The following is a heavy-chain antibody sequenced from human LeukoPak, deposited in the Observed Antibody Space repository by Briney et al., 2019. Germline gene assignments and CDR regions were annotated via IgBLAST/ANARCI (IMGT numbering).Heavy chain of an antibody. CDR1: GGSFSGYY. J-gene: IGHJ3*02. V-gene: IGHV4-34*01. Sequence: SETLSLTCAVYGGSFSGYYWSWIRQPPGKGLEWIGEINHSGSTNYNPSLKSRVTISVDTSKNQFSLKLSSVTAADTAVYSCARKYRPRITMIVAVPTRNAFDIWGQGTMVTVSS. CDR3: ARKYRPRITMIVAVPTRNAFDI. D-gene: IGHD3-22*01. CDR2: INHSGST.